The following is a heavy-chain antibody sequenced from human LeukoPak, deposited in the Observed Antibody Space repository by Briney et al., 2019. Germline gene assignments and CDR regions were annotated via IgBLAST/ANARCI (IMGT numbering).Heavy chain of an antibody. Sequence: PGGSLRLSCAASGFTVSSNYMSWVRQAPGKGLEWVSVISGGGGSTYYADSVKGRFTISRDNFKNTLYLQMNSLRAEDTAVYYCAKYVYSGYDFVLNGWFDPWGQGTLVTVSS. CDR3: AKYVYSGYDFVLNGWFDP. J-gene: IGHJ5*02. V-gene: IGHV3-23*01. D-gene: IGHD5-12*01. CDR1: GFTVSSNY. CDR2: ISGGGGST.